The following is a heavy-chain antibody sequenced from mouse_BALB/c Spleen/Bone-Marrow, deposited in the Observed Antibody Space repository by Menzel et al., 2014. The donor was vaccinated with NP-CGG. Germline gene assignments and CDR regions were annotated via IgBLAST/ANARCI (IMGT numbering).Heavy chain of an antibody. D-gene: IGHD2-14*01. V-gene: IGHV1S81*02. J-gene: IGHJ3*01. Sequence: QVQLQQPGAELVKPGASVKLSCKASGYTFTSYWIHWVKQRPGQGLEWIGEINPSNGRTNYNEKFKSKATLTVDKSSSTAYMQLSSLTSEDSAVYYCARGYFAYWGQGTLVTVSA. CDR3: ARGYFAY. CDR1: GYTFTSYW. CDR2: INPSNGRT.